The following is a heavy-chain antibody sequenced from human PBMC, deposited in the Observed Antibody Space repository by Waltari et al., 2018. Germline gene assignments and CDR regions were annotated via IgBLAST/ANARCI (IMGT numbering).Heavy chain of an antibody. CDR1: GFTFSSYW. V-gene: IGHV3-74*01. Sequence: EVQLVESGGGLIQPGGSLRLSCAASGFTFSSYWMHWVRQAPGKGLVWGERINSDGSSTRNADSVKGRFTISRDNAKNTLYLQMNRLRAEDTAMYYCASGNSHAFDIWGQGTMVTVSS. D-gene: IGHD1-7*01. CDR2: INSDGSST. CDR3: ASGNSHAFDI. J-gene: IGHJ3*02.